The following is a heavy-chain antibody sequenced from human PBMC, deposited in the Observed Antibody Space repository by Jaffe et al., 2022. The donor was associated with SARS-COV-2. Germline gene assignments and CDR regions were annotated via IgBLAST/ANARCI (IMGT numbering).Heavy chain of an antibody. D-gene: IGHD3-10*01. J-gene: IGHJ4*02. V-gene: IGHV4-39*01. CDR1: GGSISRTSYY. Sequence: QLQMQESGPGLVKPSETLSLTCTVSGGSISRTSYYWGWIRQSPGKGLEWIGSIYYTGSTSYNSSLKSRVTVSVDTSKNQFSLRLTSVTAADTALYYCVLWFGEMYYFGFWGQGTLVTVSS. CDR2: IYYTGST. CDR3: VLWFGEMYYFGF.